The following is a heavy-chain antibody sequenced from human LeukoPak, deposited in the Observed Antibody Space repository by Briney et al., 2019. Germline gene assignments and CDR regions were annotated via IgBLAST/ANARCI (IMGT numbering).Heavy chain of an antibody. CDR1: RFSFSSYW. CDR3: ASYSSLDY. Sequence: GGSLRLSCAASRFSFSSYWMYWVRQAPGKGLVWVSRINSDGSSTRYADSVKGRFTISRDNAKNTLYLQMNSLRAEDTAVYYCASYSSLDYWGQGTLVTVSS. V-gene: IGHV3-74*01. J-gene: IGHJ4*02. D-gene: IGHD6-19*01. CDR2: INSDGSST.